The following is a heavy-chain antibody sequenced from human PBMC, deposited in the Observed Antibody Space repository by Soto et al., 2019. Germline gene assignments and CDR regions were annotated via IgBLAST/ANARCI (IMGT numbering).Heavy chain of an antibody. CDR3: ARHDSSGWSG. D-gene: IGHD6-19*01. CDR1: GDSISSYY. Sequence: PSETLSLTCAVSGDSISSYYCSWIRQPPGKGLEWIGYIYYSGSTNYHPSLKSRVTISVDTSKNQFSLKLSSVTAADTAVYYCARHDSSGWSGWGQGTLVTVSS. V-gene: IGHV4-59*08. J-gene: IGHJ4*02. CDR2: IYYSGST.